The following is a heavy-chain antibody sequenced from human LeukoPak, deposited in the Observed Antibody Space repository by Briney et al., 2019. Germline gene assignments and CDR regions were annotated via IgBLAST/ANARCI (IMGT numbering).Heavy chain of an antibody. J-gene: IGHJ4*02. CDR1: GFIFRSSW. Sequence: GGSLRLSCAASGFIFRSSWMHWVRQAPGKGLVWVSRITGDGSITTYADSVKGRFTISRDNAKNTLYLQMNSLRAEDTAVYYCVRAPLHDEGYWGQGTLVTVSS. D-gene: IGHD1-1*01. CDR2: ITGDGSIT. CDR3: VRAPLHDEGY. V-gene: IGHV3-74*01.